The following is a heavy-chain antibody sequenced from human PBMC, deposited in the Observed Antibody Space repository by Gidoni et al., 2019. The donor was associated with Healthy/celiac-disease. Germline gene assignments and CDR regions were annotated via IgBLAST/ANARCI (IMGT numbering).Heavy chain of an antibody. D-gene: IGHD2-15*01. J-gene: IGHJ6*02. CDR1: GFTFRSSS. V-gene: IGHV3-21*01. Sequence: EVQLVESGGGLVKPGGSLRLSCAADGFTFRSSSMTCICQAPGQGLEWVSALSSSSSYRYYAVLLKGRFTISRDNAKNSLYLQMNSLRAEDTAVYYCARVRCSGGSCYSDPNVYYYGMDVWGQGTTVTVSS. CDR2: LSSSSSYR. CDR3: ARVRCSGGSCYSDPNVYYYGMDV.